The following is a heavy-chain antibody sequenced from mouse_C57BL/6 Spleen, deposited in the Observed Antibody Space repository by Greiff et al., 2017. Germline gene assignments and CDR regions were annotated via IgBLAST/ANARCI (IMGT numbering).Heavy chain of an antibody. CDR2: INPNNGGT. V-gene: IGHV1-26*01. CDR1: GYTFTDYY. CDR3: ARFRNSGAMDY. J-gene: IGHJ4*01. Sequence: EVQLQQSGPELVKPGASVKISCKASGYTFTDYYMNWVKQSHGKSLEWIGDINPNNGGTSYNQKFKGKATLTVDKSSSTAYMVRRSLTSEDSAVYYCARFRNSGAMDYWGQGPSVTVAS. D-gene: IGHD2-1*01.